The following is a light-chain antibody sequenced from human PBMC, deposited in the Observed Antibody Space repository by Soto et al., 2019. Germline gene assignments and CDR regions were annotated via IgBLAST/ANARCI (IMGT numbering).Light chain of an antibody. CDR1: QSVSSY. Sequence: EIVLTQSPATPSLSPGERATLSCRASQSVSSYLAWYQQKPGQAPRLLIYDASSRPTGIPDRFSGSGSGTDFTLTISRLEPEDFAVYYCQQFSSYPLTFGGGTKVDI. CDR2: DAS. CDR3: QQFSSYPLT. J-gene: IGKJ4*01. V-gene: IGKV3-11*01.